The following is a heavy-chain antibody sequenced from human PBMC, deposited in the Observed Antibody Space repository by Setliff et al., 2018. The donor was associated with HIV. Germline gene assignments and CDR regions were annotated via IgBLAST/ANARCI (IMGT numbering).Heavy chain of an antibody. CDR1: GFTFGDYA. Sequence: GSLRLSCTASGFTFGDYAMSWVRQAPGKGLEWVGFIRSKAYGGTTEYAASVKGRFTISRDDSKSIAYLQMNSLRPEDTAVYYCAKDGDYRSGDYDAFDIWGQGTMVTVSS. D-gene: IGHD6-25*01. CDR2: IRSKAYGGTT. J-gene: IGHJ3*02. CDR3: AKDGDYRSGDYDAFDI. V-gene: IGHV3-49*04.